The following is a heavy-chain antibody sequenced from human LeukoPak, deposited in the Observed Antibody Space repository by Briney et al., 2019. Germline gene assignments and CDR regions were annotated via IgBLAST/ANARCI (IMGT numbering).Heavy chain of an antibody. V-gene: IGHV3-21*01. D-gene: IGHD6-13*01. Sequence: GGSLRLSCAASGFTFSSYSMNWVRQAPGKGLEWVSSISSSSSYIYYADSVKGRFTISRDNAENSLYLQMNSLRAEDTAVYYCARGDIAAAGLYFDYWGQGTLVTVSS. J-gene: IGHJ4*02. CDR3: ARGDIAAAGLYFDY. CDR2: ISSSSSYI. CDR1: GFTFSSYS.